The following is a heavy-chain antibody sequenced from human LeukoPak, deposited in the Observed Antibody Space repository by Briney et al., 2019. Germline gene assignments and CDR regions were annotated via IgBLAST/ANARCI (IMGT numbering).Heavy chain of an antibody. Sequence: GGSLRLSCAASGFTFSSYSMNWVRQAPGKGLEWVSSISSSSSYVYYADSVKGRFTISRDNAKNSLYLQMNSLRAEDTAVYYCARGGIAVAGPFDYWGQGTLVTIS. J-gene: IGHJ4*02. V-gene: IGHV3-21*01. CDR1: GFTFSSYS. CDR3: ARGGIAVAGPFDY. D-gene: IGHD6-19*01. CDR2: ISSSSSYV.